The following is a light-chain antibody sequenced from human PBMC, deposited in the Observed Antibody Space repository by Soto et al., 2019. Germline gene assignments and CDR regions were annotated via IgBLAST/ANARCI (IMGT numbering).Light chain of an antibody. CDR3: QEYIQWPPGM. V-gene: IGKV3-15*01. Sequence: DIVVTQSPATLTASPGERVTLSCRASQFVSSRLAWYQQRPGQVPRLLIYDTSTRAPGISARFSGSGSGPEFTLTISSLQSEDFAVYCCQEYIQWPPGMFGPGTTVDIK. CDR2: DTS. J-gene: IGKJ1*01. CDR1: QFVSSR.